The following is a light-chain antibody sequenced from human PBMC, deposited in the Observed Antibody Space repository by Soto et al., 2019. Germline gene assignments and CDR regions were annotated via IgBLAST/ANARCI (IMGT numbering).Light chain of an antibody. V-gene: IGKV3-15*01. CDR2: GAF. CDR3: QQYKKWPPLT. Sequence: EIVMTQSPATLSVSPGETATLSCRASQSVAFHLAWYQQKPGQGPRLLIYGAFTRATGIPARFSGSGSGTEFPLAISSLQSEDFAVYYCQQYKKWPPLTFGGGTKVEIQ. J-gene: IGKJ4*01. CDR1: QSVAFH.